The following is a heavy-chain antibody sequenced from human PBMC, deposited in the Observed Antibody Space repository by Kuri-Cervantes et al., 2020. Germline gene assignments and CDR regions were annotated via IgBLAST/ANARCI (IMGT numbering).Heavy chain of an antibody. D-gene: IGHD2-2*01. J-gene: IGHJ6*02. Sequence: GGSLRLSCAASRFTFSSYSMNWVRQAPWEGLERVSSISSSTSYIYYADSVKGRFTISRDNAKNSLYLQMNSLRDEDTAVYYCARRHIVVVPAAYMDYGMDVWGQGTTVTVSS. CDR1: RFTFSSYS. CDR3: ARRHIVVVPAAYMDYGMDV. V-gene: IGHV3-21*01. CDR2: ISSSTSYI.